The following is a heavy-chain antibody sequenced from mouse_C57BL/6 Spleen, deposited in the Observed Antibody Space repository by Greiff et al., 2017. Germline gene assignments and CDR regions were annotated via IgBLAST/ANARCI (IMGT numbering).Heavy chain of an antibody. J-gene: IGHJ2*01. V-gene: IGHV1-76*01. D-gene: IGHD4-1*01. Sequence: VQLQQSGAELVRPGASVKLSCKASGYTFTDYYINWVKQRPGPGLEWIARIYPGSGNTYYNEKFKGKATLTAEKSSSTAYMQLSSLTSEDSAVYFCAREGANWDYWGQGTTLTVSS. CDR2: IYPGSGNT. CDR3: AREGANWDY. CDR1: GYTFTDYY.